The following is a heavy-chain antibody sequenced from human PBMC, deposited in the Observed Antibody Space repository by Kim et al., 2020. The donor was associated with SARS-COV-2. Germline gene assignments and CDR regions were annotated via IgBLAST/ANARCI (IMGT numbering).Heavy chain of an antibody. V-gene: IGHV4-34*01. CDR2: INHSGST. Sequence: SETLSLTCAVYGGSFSGYYWSWIRQPPGKGLEWIGEINHSGSTNYNPSLKSRVTISVDTSKNQFSLKLSSVTAADTAVYYCARDPLRPVVTYSYGMDVWG. CDR3: ARDPLRPVVTYSYGMDV. D-gene: IGHD2-15*01. CDR1: GGSFSGYY. J-gene: IGHJ6*01.